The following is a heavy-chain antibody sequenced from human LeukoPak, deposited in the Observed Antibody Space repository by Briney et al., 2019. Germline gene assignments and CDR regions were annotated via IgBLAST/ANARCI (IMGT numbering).Heavy chain of an antibody. D-gene: IGHD2-21*02. J-gene: IGHJ4*02. CDR2: IYYSGST. CDR3: ARDDGDTGLDY. V-gene: IGHV4-61*08. CDR1: GDSNSSGAYY. Sequence: SSETLSLTCTVSGDSNSSGAYYWSWIRQPPGKGLEWIGYIYYSGSTNYNPSLKSRVTISVDTSKNQFSLKLSSVTAADTAVYYCARDDGDTGLDYWGQGTLVTVSS.